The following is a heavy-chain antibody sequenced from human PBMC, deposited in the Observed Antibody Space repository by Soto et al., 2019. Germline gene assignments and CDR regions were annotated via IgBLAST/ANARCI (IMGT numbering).Heavy chain of an antibody. CDR1: GYTFTSYG. V-gene: IGHV1-18*01. J-gene: IGHJ6*02. Sequence: QVQLVQSGAEVKKPGASVKVSCKASGYTFTSYGISWVRQAPGQGLEWMGWISAYNGNTNYAQKLQGRVTMTTDTSTSTAYMERRSLRSDDTAVYYCAVVLEYYDFWSGYFGPYYYGMDVWGQGTTVTVSS. CDR3: AVVLEYYDFWSGYFGPYYYGMDV. CDR2: ISAYNGNT. D-gene: IGHD3-3*01.